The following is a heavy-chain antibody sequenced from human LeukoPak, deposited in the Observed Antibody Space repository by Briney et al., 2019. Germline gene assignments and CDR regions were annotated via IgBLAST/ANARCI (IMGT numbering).Heavy chain of an antibody. D-gene: IGHD2-2*01. CDR3: TRHDVVPVLGHGMAD. V-gene: IGHV4-34*01. CDR1: GGSFSDYY. J-gene: IGHJ6*02. Sequence: SETLSLTCAVHGGSFSDYYWSWIRQPPGKGLEWIGYISPDGYNLNTPSLRSRVTITRDTSENQFSLILSSVTAADMAVYYCTRHDVVPVLGHGMADWGQGTTVTVAS. CDR2: ISPDGYN.